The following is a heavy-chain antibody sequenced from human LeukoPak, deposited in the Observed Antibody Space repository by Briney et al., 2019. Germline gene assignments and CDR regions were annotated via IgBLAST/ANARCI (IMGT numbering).Heavy chain of an antibody. D-gene: IGHD5-12*01. J-gene: IGHJ4*02. Sequence: GRSLRLSCAASGFTFDDYAMHWVRQAPGKGLEWVSGISWNSGSIGYADSVKGRFTISRDNAKNSLYLQMNSLRAEDTALYYCAKEYSGYDSLFHYWGQGTLVTVSS. CDR1: GFTFDDYA. V-gene: IGHV3-9*01. CDR3: AKEYSGYDSLFHY. CDR2: ISWNSGSI.